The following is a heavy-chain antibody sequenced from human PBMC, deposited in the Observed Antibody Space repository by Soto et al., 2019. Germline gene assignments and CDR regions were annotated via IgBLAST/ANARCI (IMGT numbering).Heavy chain of an antibody. CDR3: ANPVARHLVPHCFDP. CDR1: GFPFSSYG. Sequence: PGGSLRLSCAASGFPFSSYGMHWVRQAPGKGLEWVAVISYDGSNKYYADSVKGRFTISRDNSKNTLYLQMNSLRAEDTAVYYCANPVARHLVPHCFDPWGQGTLVTVSS. CDR2: ISYDGSNK. D-gene: IGHD2-15*01. V-gene: IGHV3-30*18. J-gene: IGHJ5*02.